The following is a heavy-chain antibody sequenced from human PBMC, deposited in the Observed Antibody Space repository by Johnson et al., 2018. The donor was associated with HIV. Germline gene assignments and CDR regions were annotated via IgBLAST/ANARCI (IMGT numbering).Heavy chain of an antibody. Sequence: QVQLVESGGGVVQPGRSLRLSCAASGFTFSSYAMHWVRQAPGKGLEWVAVISYDGSNKYYADSVKGRFTIYRDNSKHTLYLQMNSLRAEDTAVYYCASVWGRDLQDAFDIWGQGTMVTVSS. CDR2: ISYDGSNK. D-gene: IGHD3-16*01. V-gene: IGHV3-30*04. CDR1: GFTFSSYA. CDR3: ASVWGRDLQDAFDI. J-gene: IGHJ3*02.